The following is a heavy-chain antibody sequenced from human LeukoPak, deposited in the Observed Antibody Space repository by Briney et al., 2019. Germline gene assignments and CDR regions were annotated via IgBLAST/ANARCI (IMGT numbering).Heavy chain of an antibody. J-gene: IGHJ4*02. Sequence: GGSLRLSCAASGFTFSSYAMSWVRQAPGKGLEWVSALSGSGGSTYYADSVKGRFTISGDNSKNTLYLQMNSLRAEDTAVYYCAKDLPPAVAGHRDIDYWGQGTLVTVSS. CDR3: AKDLPPAVAGHRDIDY. D-gene: IGHD6-19*01. V-gene: IGHV3-23*01. CDR1: GFTFSSYA. CDR2: LSGSGGST.